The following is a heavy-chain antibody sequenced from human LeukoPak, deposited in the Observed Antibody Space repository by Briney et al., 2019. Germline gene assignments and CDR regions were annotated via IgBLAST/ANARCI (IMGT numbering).Heavy chain of an antibody. D-gene: IGHD4-17*01. V-gene: IGHV3-23*01. CDR1: GFTVSSYA. CDR2: ISGSGGST. J-gene: IGHJ4*02. CDR3: AKGYGDLLAPIDY. Sequence: GGSLRLSCAASGFTVSSYAMSWVRQAPGKGLEWVSAISGSGGSTYYADSVKGRFTISRDNSKNTLYLQMSSLRAEDTAVYYCAKGYGDLLAPIDYWGQGTLATVSS.